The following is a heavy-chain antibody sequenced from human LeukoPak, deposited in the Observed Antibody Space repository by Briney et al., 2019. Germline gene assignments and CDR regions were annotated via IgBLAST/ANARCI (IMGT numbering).Heavy chain of an antibody. V-gene: IGHV4-4*02. CDR2: IYHSGST. J-gene: IGHJ4*02. CDR3: ARDIYGSGSYSRFDC. CDR1: GGSISSGNW. D-gene: IGHD3-10*01. Sequence: PSGTLSLTCTVSGGSISSGNWWSWVRQPPGKGLEWIGEIYHSGSTNYNPSLKSRVTISVDKSKNQFSLNLTSVTAADTAVYYCARDIYGSGSYSRFDCWGQGTLVTVSS.